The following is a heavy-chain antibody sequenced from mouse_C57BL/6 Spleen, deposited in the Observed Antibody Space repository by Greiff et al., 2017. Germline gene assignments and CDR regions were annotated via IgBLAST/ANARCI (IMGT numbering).Heavy chain of an antibody. CDR2: ISGGGGNT. Sequence: EVQGVESGGGLVKPGGSLKLSCAASGFTFSSYTMSWVRQTPEKRLEWVATISGGGGNTYYPDSVKGRFTISRDNAKNTLYLQMSSLRSEDTALYYCARHLTTVVPFDYWGQGTTLTVSS. CDR3: ARHLTTVVPFDY. V-gene: IGHV5-9*01. D-gene: IGHD1-1*01. CDR1: GFTFSSYT. J-gene: IGHJ2*01.